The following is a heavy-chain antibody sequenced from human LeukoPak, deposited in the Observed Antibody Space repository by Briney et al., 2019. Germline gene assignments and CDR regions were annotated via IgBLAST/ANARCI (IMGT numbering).Heavy chain of an antibody. Sequence: LETLSLTCTVSGGSISSYHRSWLRQPPGKGLEWIGYIYYSGSTNYNPSLKSRVTISVVTSKNQFSLKLSSVTAADTAVYYCAGAWSGYSSFDYWGQGTLVTVSS. V-gene: IGHV4-59*01. D-gene: IGHD3-3*01. CDR2: IYYSGST. CDR1: GGSISSYH. J-gene: IGHJ4*02. CDR3: AGAWSGYSSFDY.